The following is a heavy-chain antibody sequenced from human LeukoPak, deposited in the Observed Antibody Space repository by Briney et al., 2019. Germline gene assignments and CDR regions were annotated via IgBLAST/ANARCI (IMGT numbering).Heavy chain of an antibody. CDR2: ISGSGGST. Sequence: PGGSLRLSCAASGFTFSSYAMSWVRQAPGKGLEWVSAISGSGGSTYYADSVRGRFTISRDNSKNTLYLQMNSLRAEDTAVYYCAKSPNYVWGSYRYTFDYWGQGTLVTVSS. V-gene: IGHV3-23*01. CDR1: GFTFSSYA. CDR3: AKSPNYVWGSYRYTFDY. D-gene: IGHD3-16*02. J-gene: IGHJ4*02.